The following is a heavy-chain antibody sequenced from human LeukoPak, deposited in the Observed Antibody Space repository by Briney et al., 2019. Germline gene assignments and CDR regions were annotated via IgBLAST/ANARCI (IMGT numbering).Heavy chain of an antibody. Sequence: PGGSLRLSCEASGFTVSSNHMSWVRQAPGKGLEWVSVFYNGVSTNYADSVKGRFTISSDNSKNTLYLQMNSLRAEDTAVYYCAKDLYYFGSGSHDYWGQGTLVTVSS. J-gene: IGHJ4*02. CDR1: GFTVSSNH. CDR2: FYNGVST. CDR3: AKDLYYFGSGSHDY. D-gene: IGHD3-10*01. V-gene: IGHV3-66*01.